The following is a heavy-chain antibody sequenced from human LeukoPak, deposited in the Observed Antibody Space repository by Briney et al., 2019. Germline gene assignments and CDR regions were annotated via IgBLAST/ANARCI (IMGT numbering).Heavy chain of an antibody. CDR1: GFTFSNAW. V-gene: IGHV3-15*01. D-gene: IGHD6-6*01. Sequence: GGSLRLSCAASGFTFSNAWMSWVRQAPGKGLEWVGRIKSKTDGGTTDYAAPVKGRFTISRDDSKNTLYLQMNSLKTEDTAVYYCARQHGEVAARRRGHAFDIWGQGTMVTVSS. J-gene: IGHJ3*02. CDR2: IKSKTDGGTT. CDR3: ARQHGEVAARRRGHAFDI.